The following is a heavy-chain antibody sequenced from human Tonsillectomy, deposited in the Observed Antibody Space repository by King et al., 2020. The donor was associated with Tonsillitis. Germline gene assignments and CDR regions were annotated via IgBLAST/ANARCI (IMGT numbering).Heavy chain of an antibody. V-gene: IGHV1-46*03. J-gene: IGHJ4*02. CDR3: ARGYSSTSFDC. Sequence: VQLVESGAEVKKPGASVKVSCQASGYTFTSYYVHWVRQAPGQGLEWMGIVNPSIDTTNYAQKFQGRVTMTRDTSTSTVYMELSSLRSEDTAVYYCARGYSSTSFDCWGQGTLVTVSS. CDR1: GYTFTSYY. CDR2: VNPSIDTT. D-gene: IGHD6-13*01.